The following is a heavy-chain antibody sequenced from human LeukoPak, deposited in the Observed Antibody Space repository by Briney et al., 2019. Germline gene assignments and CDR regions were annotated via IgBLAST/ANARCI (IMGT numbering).Heavy chain of an antibody. CDR3: ARDYNFCFDY. J-gene: IGHJ4*02. V-gene: IGHV3-33*01. Sequence: PGGSLRLSCAASGFTFSSYGMHWVRQAPGKGLEWVAVIWYDGSNKYYADSVKGRFTISRDSSKNTLCLQMNSLRAEDTAVYYCARDYNFCFDYWGQGTLVTVSS. CDR1: GFTFSSYG. D-gene: IGHD1-20*01. CDR2: IWYDGSNK.